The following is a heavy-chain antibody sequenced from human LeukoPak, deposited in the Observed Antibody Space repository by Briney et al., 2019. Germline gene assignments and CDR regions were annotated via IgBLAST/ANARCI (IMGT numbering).Heavy chain of an antibody. J-gene: IGHJ4*02. CDR2: ITNDGSST. Sequence: GGSLRLSCAASGLTFSSHWMHWVRQAPGKGLVWVSRITNDGSSTTYADSVKGRFTISRDNAKNSLYLQMNSLRDEDTAVYYCARDLPYYYGSGCPDYWGQGTLVTVSS. CDR3: ARDLPYYYGSGCPDY. D-gene: IGHD3-10*01. V-gene: IGHV3-74*01. CDR1: GLTFSSHW.